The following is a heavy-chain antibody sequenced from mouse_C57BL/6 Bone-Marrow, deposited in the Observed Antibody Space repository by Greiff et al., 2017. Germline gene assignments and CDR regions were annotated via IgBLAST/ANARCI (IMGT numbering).Heavy chain of an antibody. Sequence: VQGVESGAELVKPGASVKISCKASGYEFSSYWMNWVKQRPGKGLEWIGQIYPGDGDTNYNEKFKAKATLTADKSSSTAYMQLSSLTSEDSAVYFCAGGAYWGQGTLVTVSA. CDR3: AGGAY. CDR2: IYPGDGDT. V-gene: IGHV1-80*01. CDR1: GYEFSSYW. J-gene: IGHJ3*01.